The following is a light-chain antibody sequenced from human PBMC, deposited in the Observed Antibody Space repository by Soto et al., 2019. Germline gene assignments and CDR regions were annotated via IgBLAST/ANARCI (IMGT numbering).Light chain of an antibody. CDR1: QSISSN. Sequence: EIVMTQSPATLSVSPGERATLSCRASQSISSNLAWYQQKPGQAPRLLIYGATTRATGIPARFSGTGSGTDFILTISSLQSEDFATYYCLQHYNFSWTFGQGTKVELK. CDR2: GAT. J-gene: IGKJ1*01. CDR3: LQHYNFSWT. V-gene: IGKV3-15*01.